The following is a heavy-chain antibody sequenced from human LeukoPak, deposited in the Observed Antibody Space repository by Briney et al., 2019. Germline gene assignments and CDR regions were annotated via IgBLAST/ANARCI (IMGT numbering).Heavy chain of an antibody. Sequence: PGGSLRLSCAASGFSIISTYLSWVRQAPGKGLEWVSVIYSGGSTYYADSVKGGFTISRDISKSTVYLQMNSLRAEDTAVFSWAKVGLGFGDYWGQGTLVTV. D-gene: IGHD3/OR15-3a*01. CDR2: IYSGGST. CDR3: AKVGLGFGDY. CDR1: GFSIISTY. J-gene: IGHJ4*02. V-gene: IGHV3-66*01.